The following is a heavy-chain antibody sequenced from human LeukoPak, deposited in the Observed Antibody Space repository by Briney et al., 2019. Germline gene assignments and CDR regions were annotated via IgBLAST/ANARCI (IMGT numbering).Heavy chain of an antibody. CDR3: ASWNTAMVTYDY. J-gene: IGHJ4*02. V-gene: IGHV4-39*02. CDR2: IYYSGRS. Sequence: PSGTLSLTCTVSGGSISSSSYYWGWIRQPPGKGLEWIGIIYYSGRSFYNPSLKSRVTISVDTSKNHFSLKLSSVTAADTAVFYCASWNTAMVTYDYWGQGTLVTVSS. D-gene: IGHD5-18*01. CDR1: GGSISSSSYY.